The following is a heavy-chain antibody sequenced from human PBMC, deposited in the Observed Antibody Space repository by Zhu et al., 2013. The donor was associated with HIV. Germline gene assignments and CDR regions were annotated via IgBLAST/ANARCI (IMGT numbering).Heavy chain of an antibody. CDR3: ARDRGVTYYDY. D-gene: IGHD2-21*02. J-gene: IGHJ4*02. CDR1: GFTFSNFG. CDR2: ISARSSNI. Sequence: EVQLVESGGGLVQPGGSLRLSCAASGFTFSNFGMNWVRQAPGKGLEWISYISARSSNIYYADYVKGRFTISRDDAENSVYLLINSPRAEDTALYYCARDRGVTYYDYWGQGTLVIVSS. V-gene: IGHV3-48*04.